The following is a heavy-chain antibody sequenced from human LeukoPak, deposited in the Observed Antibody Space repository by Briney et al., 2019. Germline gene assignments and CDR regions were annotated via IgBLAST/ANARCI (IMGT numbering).Heavy chain of an antibody. Sequence: ASVKVSCKASGGTFSSYAISWVRQAPGQGLEWMGWINPNSGGTNYAQKFQGRVTMTRDTSISTAYMELSRLRSDDTAVYYCARDNVVVPAAFDYWGQGTLVTVSS. V-gene: IGHV1-2*02. D-gene: IGHD2-2*01. CDR2: INPNSGGT. CDR3: ARDNVVVPAAFDY. CDR1: GGTFSSYA. J-gene: IGHJ4*02.